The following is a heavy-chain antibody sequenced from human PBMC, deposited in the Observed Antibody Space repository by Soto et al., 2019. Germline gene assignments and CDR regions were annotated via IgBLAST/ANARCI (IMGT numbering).Heavy chain of an antibody. CDR3: ARERLGYYHYYMAV. D-gene: IGHD3-9*01. CDR2: IYYSGST. J-gene: IGHJ6*03. Sequence: ETLSLSCTVSGGSISSYYWSWIRQPPGKGLEWIGYIYYSGSTNYNPSLKSRVTISVDTSKNQFSLKLSSVTAADTAVYYCARERLGYYHYYMAVWGKGTTVTVSS. CDR1: GGSISSYY. V-gene: IGHV4-59*01.